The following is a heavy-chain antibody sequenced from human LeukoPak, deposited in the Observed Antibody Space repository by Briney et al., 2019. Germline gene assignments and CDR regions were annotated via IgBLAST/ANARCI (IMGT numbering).Heavy chain of an antibody. CDR1: GGSISSYY. V-gene: IGHV4-34*01. D-gene: IGHD6-19*01. CDR3: ARGYDSSGWHSPYYYYYGMDV. CDR2: INHSGST. J-gene: IGHJ6*02. Sequence: SETLSLTCTVSGGSISSYYWSWIRQPPGKGLEWIGEINHSGSTNYNPSLKSRVTISVDTSKNQFSLKLSSVTAADTAVYYCARGYDSSGWHSPYYYYYGMDVWGQGTTVTVSS.